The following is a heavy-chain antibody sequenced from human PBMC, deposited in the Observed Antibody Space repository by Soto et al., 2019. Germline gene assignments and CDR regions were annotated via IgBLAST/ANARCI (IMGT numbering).Heavy chain of an antibody. D-gene: IGHD3-22*01. CDR1: GFTFSNAW. Sequence: PGGSLRLSCAASGFTFSNAWMNWVRQAPGKGLEWVGRIKSKTDGGTTDYAALVKGRFTISRDDSKNTLYLQMNSLKTEDTAVYYCTIEPYYDSSGYWARVDYWGQGTLVTVSS. CDR3: TIEPYYDSSGYWARVDY. J-gene: IGHJ4*02. V-gene: IGHV3-15*07. CDR2: IKSKTDGGTT.